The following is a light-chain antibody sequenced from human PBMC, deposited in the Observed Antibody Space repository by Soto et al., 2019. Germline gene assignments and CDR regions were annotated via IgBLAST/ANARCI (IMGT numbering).Light chain of an antibody. V-gene: IGKV3D-15*01. CDR1: QSVSSN. CDR3: QQYNSLPLT. Sequence: EKVITLSPSTLSVSPGERATLSCRASQSVSSNLAWYQQKPGQAPRLLIYGASNRATGIPDRFSGSGSGTDFTLTISRLEPEDFAVYYCQQYNSLPLTFGGGTKVDI. J-gene: IGKJ4*01. CDR2: GAS.